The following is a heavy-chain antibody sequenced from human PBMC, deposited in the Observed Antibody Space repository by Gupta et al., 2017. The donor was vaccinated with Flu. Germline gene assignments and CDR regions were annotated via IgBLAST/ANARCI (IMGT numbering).Heavy chain of an antibody. CDR1: GGSFSSYY. CDR3: ARTRPDQRRAARLRNYYFDY. Sequence: QVQLQQWGAGLLKPSETLSLTCAVYGGSFSSYYWSWIRQPPGKGLEWIGELNHGGSTTYNPSLKSRVTISVDTSKNQFSLKLSSVTAADTAVYYCARTRPDQRRAARLRNYYFDYWGQGTLVTVSS. V-gene: IGHV4-34*01. J-gene: IGHJ4*02. CDR2: LNHGGST. D-gene: IGHD6-6*01.